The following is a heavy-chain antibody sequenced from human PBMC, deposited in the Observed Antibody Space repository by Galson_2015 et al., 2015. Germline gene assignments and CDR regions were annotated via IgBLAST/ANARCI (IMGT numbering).Heavy chain of an antibody. CDR2: IKQDGSEK. Sequence: LRLSCAASEFTFSNYWMSWVRQAPGKGLEWVANIKQDGSEKYYVDSVKGRFTISRDNAKNSLYLQMNSLRAEDTAIYYCASQTWTGYFDYWGQGILVTVSS. D-gene: IGHD3-10*01. V-gene: IGHV3-7*03. CDR3: ASQTWTGYFDY. J-gene: IGHJ4*02. CDR1: EFTFSNYW.